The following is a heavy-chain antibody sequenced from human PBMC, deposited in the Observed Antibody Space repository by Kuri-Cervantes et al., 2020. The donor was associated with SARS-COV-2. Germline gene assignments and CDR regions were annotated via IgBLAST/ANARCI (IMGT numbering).Heavy chain of an antibody. D-gene: IGHD2-2*01. Sequence: GSLKISCAASGFTFSSYAMSWVRQAPGKGLEWVSAISGSGGSTYYADSVKGRFTISRDNSKNTLYLQMDSLRAEDTAVYYCAKADIVVVPADEGGFDYWGQGTLVTVSS. V-gene: IGHV3-23*01. CDR3: AKADIVVVPADEGGFDY. CDR1: GFTFSSYA. J-gene: IGHJ4*02. CDR2: ISGSGGST.